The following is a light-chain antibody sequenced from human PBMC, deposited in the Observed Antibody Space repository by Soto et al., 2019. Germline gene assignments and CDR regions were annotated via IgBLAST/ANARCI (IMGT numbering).Light chain of an antibody. J-gene: IGKJ2*01. Sequence: DIQMTQSPSSLAASVGDRVTIACRASQSISSSLNWYQQKPGKAPRPLIYAASSLQSGVPSRFTGTGSGADFTLTISSLQPEDFATYFCRQSYSTPYTFGQGTNLEIK. V-gene: IGKV1-39*01. CDR2: AAS. CDR1: QSISSS. CDR3: RQSYSTPYT.